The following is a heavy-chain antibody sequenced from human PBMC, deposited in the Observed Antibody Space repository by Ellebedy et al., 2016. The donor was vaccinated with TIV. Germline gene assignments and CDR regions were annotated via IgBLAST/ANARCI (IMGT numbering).Heavy chain of an antibody. CDR3: ARYYDFVYAMDV. CDR2: ISAYSGNT. Sequence: AASVKVSCKAAGYTFSSYAISWVRQAPGQGLEWMGWISAYSGNTNYAQKLQGRVTMTTDTSTSTAYMELRSLRSDDTAVYYCARYYDFVYAMDVWGQGTTVTVSS. J-gene: IGHJ6*02. CDR1: GYTFSSYA. D-gene: IGHD3-3*01. V-gene: IGHV1-18*04.